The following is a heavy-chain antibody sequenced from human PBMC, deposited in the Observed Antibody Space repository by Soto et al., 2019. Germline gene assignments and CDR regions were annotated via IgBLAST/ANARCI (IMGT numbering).Heavy chain of an antibody. V-gene: IGHV4-31*03. Sequence: SETLSLTCTVPGGSISSGGYYWNWIRQHPGKGLEWIGYIYYSGSTYYNPSLKSRVTISVDTSKNQFSLKLSSVTAADTAVYYCARVLAAAGLRYFQHWGQGTLVTVSS. CDR3: ARVLAAAGLRYFQH. J-gene: IGHJ1*01. D-gene: IGHD6-13*01. CDR2: IYYSGST. CDR1: GGSISSGGYY.